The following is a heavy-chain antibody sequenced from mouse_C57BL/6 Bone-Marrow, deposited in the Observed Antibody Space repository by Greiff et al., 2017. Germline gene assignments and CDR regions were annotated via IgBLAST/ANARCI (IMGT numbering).Heavy chain of an antibody. Sequence: QVQLQQSDAELVKPGASVKISCKVSGYTFTDHTIHWMKQRPEQGLEWIGYIYPRDGSTKYNEKFKGKATLTADKSSSTAYMQLNSLTSEDSAVYFSARPWGSSGYVSWFAYWGQGTLVTVSA. CDR1: GYTFTDHT. V-gene: IGHV1-78*01. J-gene: IGHJ3*01. CDR3: ARPWGSSGYVSWFAY. D-gene: IGHD3-2*02. CDR2: IYPRDGST.